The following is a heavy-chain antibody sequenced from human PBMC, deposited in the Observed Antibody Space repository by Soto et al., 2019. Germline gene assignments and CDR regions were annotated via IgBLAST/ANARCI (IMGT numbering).Heavy chain of an antibody. CDR1: GGTFSSYA. CDR3: ATDRGPSSGDYPSWFDP. V-gene: IGHV1-69*12. CDR2: IIPIFGTA. D-gene: IGHD3-22*01. Sequence: QVQLVQSGAEVKKPGSSVKVSCKASGGTFSSYAISWVRQAPGQGLEWMGEIIPIFGTANYAQKFQGRVTITADESTSTGYIELSSLRSEDTAVYYCATDRGPSSGDYPSWFDPWGQGTLVTVSS. J-gene: IGHJ5*02.